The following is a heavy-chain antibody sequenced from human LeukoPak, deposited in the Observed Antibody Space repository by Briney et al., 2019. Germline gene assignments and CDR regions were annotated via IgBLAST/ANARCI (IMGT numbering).Heavy chain of an antibody. Sequence: SETLSLTCAVSGGSISSGGYSWSWIRQPPGKGLEWIGYIYHSGSTYYNPSLKSRVTISVDRSKNQFSLKLSSVTAADTAVYYCARVCDALGTGPYNWFDPWGQGTLVTVSS. D-gene: IGHD2-2*01. CDR1: GGSISSGGYS. CDR2: IYHSGST. CDR3: ARVCDALGTGPYNWFDP. J-gene: IGHJ5*02. V-gene: IGHV4-30-2*01.